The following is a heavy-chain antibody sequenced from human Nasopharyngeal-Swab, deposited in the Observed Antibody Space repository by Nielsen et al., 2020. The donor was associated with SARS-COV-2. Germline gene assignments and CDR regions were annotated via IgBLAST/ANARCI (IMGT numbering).Heavy chain of an antibody. Sequence: GEFLKISCAASGFTFSSYWMSWVRQAPGKGLEWVANIKQDGSEKYYVDSVKGRFTISRDNAKNSLYLQMNSLRAEDTAVYYCARASGSSWDFDYWGQGTLVTVSS. D-gene: IGHD6-13*01. J-gene: IGHJ4*02. CDR3: ARASGSSWDFDY. CDR1: GFTFSSYW. V-gene: IGHV3-7*03. CDR2: IKQDGSEK.